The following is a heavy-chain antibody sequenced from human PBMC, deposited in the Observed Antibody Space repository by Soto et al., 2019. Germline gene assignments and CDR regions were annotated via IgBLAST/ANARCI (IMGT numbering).Heavy chain of an antibody. Sequence: GESLKISCKGSGYSFTSYWIGWVRQMPGKGLEWMGIIYPGDSDTRYSPSFQGQVTISADKSISTAYLQWSSLKASDTAMYYCARLPTPPAVYSGYDPPAGYFDYWGQGTLVTVSS. D-gene: IGHD5-12*01. V-gene: IGHV5-51*01. CDR3: ARLPTPPAVYSGYDPPAGYFDY. CDR1: GYSFTSYW. J-gene: IGHJ4*02. CDR2: IYPGDSDT.